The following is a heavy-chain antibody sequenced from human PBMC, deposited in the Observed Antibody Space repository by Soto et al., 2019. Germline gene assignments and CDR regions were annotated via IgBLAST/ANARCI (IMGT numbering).Heavy chain of an antibody. CDR2: IYYSANT. J-gene: IGHJ6*02. V-gene: IGHV4-31*02. Sequence: QVQLQESGPGLVKPSQTLSLTCSVSGGSISSGGYYWSWIRQPPGKGLEWIGYIYYSANTHYNPSLKGRVSISADTSKNQFSLNLSSVTAAATAVYYCARSGGNYYYYGMDVWGQGTTVTVSS. D-gene: IGHD3-10*01. CDR3: ARSGGNYYYYGMDV. CDR1: GGSISSGGYY.